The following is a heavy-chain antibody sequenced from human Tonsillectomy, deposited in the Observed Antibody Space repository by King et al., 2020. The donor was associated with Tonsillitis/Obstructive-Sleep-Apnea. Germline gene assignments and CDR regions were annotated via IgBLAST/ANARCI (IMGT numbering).Heavy chain of an antibody. J-gene: IGHJ4*02. CDR2: IYYTGST. D-gene: IGHD5-24*01. CDR1: GHSIRSSSYY. V-gene: IGHV4-39*01. CDR3: ARHVRDGYGTNFDY. Sequence: VQLQESGPGLVKPSETLSLTCTVSGHSIRSSSYYWGWIRQPPGKGLEWIGTIYYTGSTYYNPSLKSRVTISVDTSKNQFSLKLSSVTAADTAVYSCARHVRDGYGTNFDYWGQGTLVTVSS.